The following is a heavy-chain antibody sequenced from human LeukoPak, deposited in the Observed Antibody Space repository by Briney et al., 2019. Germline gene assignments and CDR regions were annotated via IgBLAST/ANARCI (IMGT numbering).Heavy chain of an antibody. Sequence: GGSLTLSCAASGFTVSSKYMSWVRQAPGKGLEWVSVIYSGGSTYYADSVKGRFTISRDNSKNTLYLQMNSLRAEDTAVYYCAKVSEMRIDVGPVDYWGQGTLVTVSS. CDR2: IYSGGST. CDR1: GFTVSSKY. CDR3: AKVSEMRIDVGPVDY. V-gene: IGHV3-66*01. J-gene: IGHJ4*02. D-gene: IGHD1-14*01.